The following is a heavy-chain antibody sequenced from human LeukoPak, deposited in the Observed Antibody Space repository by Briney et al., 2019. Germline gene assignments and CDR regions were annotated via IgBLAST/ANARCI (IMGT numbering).Heavy chain of an antibody. V-gene: IGHV4-31*02. Sequence: LRLSCAASGFTFSDYYMSWIRQHPGKGLEWIGYIYYSGSTYYNPSLKSRVTISVDTSKNQFSLKLSSVTAADAAVYYCARAGYSQPFDYWGQGTLVTVSS. D-gene: IGHD6-13*01. CDR2: IYYSGST. J-gene: IGHJ4*02. CDR3: ARAGYSQPFDY. CDR1: GFTFSDYY.